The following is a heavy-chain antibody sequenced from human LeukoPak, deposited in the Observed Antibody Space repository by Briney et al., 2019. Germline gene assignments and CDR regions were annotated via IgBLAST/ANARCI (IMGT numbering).Heavy chain of an antibody. CDR2: IKSKTVGGTT. CDR3: TTADYYDFWSGYSTFDY. V-gene: IGHV3-15*01. J-gene: IGHJ4*02. Sequence: GGSLRLSCAASGFTFSSYGMNWVRQAPGKGLEWVGRIKSKTVGGTTDYAAPVKGRFSISRDDSKNTLSLQMNSLKTEDTAVYYRTTADYYDFWSGYSTFDYWGQGTLVTVSS. CDR1: GFTFSSYG. D-gene: IGHD3-3*01.